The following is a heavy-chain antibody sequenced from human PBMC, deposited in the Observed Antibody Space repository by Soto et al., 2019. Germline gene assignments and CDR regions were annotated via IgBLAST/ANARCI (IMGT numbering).Heavy chain of an antibody. J-gene: IGHJ5*02. V-gene: IGHV3-9*01. CDR3: ARGGTLARRGWFDA. CDR1: GFTFDDYA. CDR2: ISWNSANI. Sequence: EVQLVESGGGLVQPGRSLRLSCAASGFTFDDYAMHWVRQAPGKGLEWVSGISWNSANIDYADSVKGRFTISRDNAKNSLIQQINGLTSEDAAFYYFARGGTLARRGWFDAWGQGTLVPVSS. D-gene: IGHD6-6*01.